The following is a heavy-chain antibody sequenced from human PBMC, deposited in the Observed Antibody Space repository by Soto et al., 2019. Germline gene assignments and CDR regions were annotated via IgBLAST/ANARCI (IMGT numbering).Heavy chain of an antibody. CDR3: AKGGLVGGYFDY. CDR1: GFTFSSYA. Sequence: RLSCAASGFTFSSYAMSWVRQAPGKGLEWVSAISGSGGSTYYADSVKGRFTISRDNSKNTLYLQMNSLRAEDTAVYYCAKGGLVGGYFDYWGQGTLVTVSS. CDR2: ISGSGGST. V-gene: IGHV3-23*01. D-gene: IGHD6-6*01. J-gene: IGHJ4*02.